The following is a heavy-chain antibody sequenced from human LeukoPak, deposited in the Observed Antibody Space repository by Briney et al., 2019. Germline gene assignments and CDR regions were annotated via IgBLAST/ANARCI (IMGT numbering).Heavy chain of an antibody. CDR2: ISGSGGST. D-gene: IGHD2-2*01. Sequence: GGSLRLSCAASGFTFSSYEMNWVRQAPGKGLEWVSAISGSGGSTYYADSVKGRFTISRDNSKNTLYLQMNSLRAEDTAVYYCASLGYCSSTSCYGDYWGQGTLVTVSS. CDR3: ASLGYCSSTSCYGDY. V-gene: IGHV3-23*01. J-gene: IGHJ4*02. CDR1: GFTFSSYE.